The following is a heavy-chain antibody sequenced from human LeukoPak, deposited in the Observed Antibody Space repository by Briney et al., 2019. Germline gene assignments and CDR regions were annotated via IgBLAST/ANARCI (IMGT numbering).Heavy chain of an antibody. Sequence: GESLKISCKGSGYNFNSDWSAWVRQMPGKGLEWMGIIFPGDSDTRYSPSFQGQVTISADKSISTAYLRWSSLKASDTAMYYCARMTSDWYFDYWGQGTLVTVSS. CDR2: IFPGDSDT. V-gene: IGHV5-51*01. CDR3: ARMTSDWYFDY. CDR1: GYNFNSDW. J-gene: IGHJ4*02. D-gene: IGHD6-19*01.